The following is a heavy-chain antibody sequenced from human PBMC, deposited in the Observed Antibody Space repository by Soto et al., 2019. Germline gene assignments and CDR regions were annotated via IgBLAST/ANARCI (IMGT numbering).Heavy chain of an antibody. D-gene: IGHD5-12*01. CDR3: ARGLQRRFGGYKGIGYHGMDV. CDR2: ISHSGST. V-gene: IGHV4-34*01. J-gene: IGHJ6*02. Sequence: QVQLQQWGAGLLKPSETLSLTCAVYGGSFSDYFWSWIRQPPSKGLEWIGEISHSGSTSYNPSLKSRVTISVDTSKNQFFLNLSSVTAADTAVYYCARGLQRRFGGYKGIGYHGMDVWGQGTTVTVSS. CDR1: GGSFSDYF.